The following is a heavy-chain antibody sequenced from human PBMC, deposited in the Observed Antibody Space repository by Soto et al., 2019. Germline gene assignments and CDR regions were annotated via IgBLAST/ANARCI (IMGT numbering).Heavy chain of an antibody. CDR2: ISWNSGSI. D-gene: IGHD3-22*01. Sequence: EVQLVESGGGLVQPGRSLRLSCAASGFTFDDYAMHWVRQAPGKGLEWVSGISWNSGSIGYADSVKGRFTISRDDAKKSLYLQMNSLRAEDTVLYYCEKDGYYDSSGYSLYGYFDLWGRGTLVTVSS. V-gene: IGHV3-9*01. J-gene: IGHJ2*01. CDR3: EKDGYYDSSGYSLYGYFDL. CDR1: GFTFDDYA.